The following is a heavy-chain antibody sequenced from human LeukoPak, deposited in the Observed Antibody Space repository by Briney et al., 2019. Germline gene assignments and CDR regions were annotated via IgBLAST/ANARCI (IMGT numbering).Heavy chain of an antibody. V-gene: IGHV3-23*01. D-gene: IGHD3-3*01. CDR3: ARDLESDDFWSGYSHY. CDR2: ISGSGGST. J-gene: IGHJ4*02. Sequence: GGSLRLSCAASGFTFSSYAMSWVRQAPGKGLEWVSAISGSGGSTYYADSVKGRFTISRDNSKNTLYLQMNSLRAEDTAVYYYARDLESDDFWSGYSHYWGQGTLVTVSS. CDR1: GFTFSSYA.